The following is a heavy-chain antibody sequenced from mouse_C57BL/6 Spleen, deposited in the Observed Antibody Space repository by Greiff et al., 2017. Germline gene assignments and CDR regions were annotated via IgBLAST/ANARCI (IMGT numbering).Heavy chain of an antibody. D-gene: IGHD1-1*01. CDR1: GYAFSSSW. CDR3: YYYGSSYYFDY. V-gene: IGHV1-82*01. J-gene: IGHJ2*01. CDR2: IYPGDGDT. Sequence: VQLQQSGPELVKPGASVKISCKASGYAFSSSWMNWVKQRHGKGLEWIGRIYPGDGDTNYNGKFKGKATLTADKSSSTAYMQLSSLTSEDSAVYFCYYYGSSYYFDYWGQGTTLTVSS.